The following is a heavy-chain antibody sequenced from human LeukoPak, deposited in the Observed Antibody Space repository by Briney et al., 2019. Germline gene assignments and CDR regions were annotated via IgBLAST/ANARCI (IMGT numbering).Heavy chain of an antibody. J-gene: IGHJ5*02. CDR2: INHSGST. V-gene: IGHV4-34*01. CDR1: GGSFSGYY. CDR3: ARGSRHYDFWSGYSRPNWFDP. D-gene: IGHD3-3*01. Sequence: ASETLSLTCAVYGGSFSGYYWSWLRQPPGKGLEWIGEINHSGSTNYNPSLKSRVTISVDTSKNQFSLKLSSVTAADTAVYYCARGSRHYDFWSGYSRPNWFDPWGQGTLVTVSS.